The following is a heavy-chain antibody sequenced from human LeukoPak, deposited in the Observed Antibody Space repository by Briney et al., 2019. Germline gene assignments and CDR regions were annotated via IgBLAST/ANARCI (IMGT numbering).Heavy chain of an antibody. CDR3: ARLSTVTTSFDY. J-gene: IGHJ4*02. D-gene: IGHD4-17*01. Sequence: VSGGSISSYYWSWIRQPAGKGLEWIGRIYTSGTTHYNPSLKSRVTMSVDTSKNQFSLKLSSVTAADMAVYYCARLSTVTTSFDYWGQGTLVTVSS. CDR2: IYTSGTT. V-gene: IGHV4-4*07. CDR1: GGSISSYY.